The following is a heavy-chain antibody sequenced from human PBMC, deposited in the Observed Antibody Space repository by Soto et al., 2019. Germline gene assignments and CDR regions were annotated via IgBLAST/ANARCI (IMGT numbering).Heavy chain of an antibody. CDR2: INHSGST. CDR1: GGSFSGYY. V-gene: IGHV4-34*01. J-gene: IGHJ6*02. CDR3: ARVNIVVVPAAHFTTYYYGMDV. Sequence: SETLSLTCAVYGGSFSGYYWSWIRQPPGKGLEWIGEINHSGSTNYNPSLKSRVTISVDTSKNQFSLKLSSVTAADTAVYYCARVNIVVVPAAHFTTYYYGMDVWGQGTTVTVSS. D-gene: IGHD2-2*01.